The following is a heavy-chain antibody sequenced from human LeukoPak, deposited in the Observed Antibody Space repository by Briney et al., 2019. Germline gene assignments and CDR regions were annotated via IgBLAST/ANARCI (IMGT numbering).Heavy chain of an antibody. Sequence: GGSLRLSCAASGLIFSDYEMNWVRQAPGKGLEWLLHISTSGSIIHYGDSVKGRFTISRDNAKNSLYLQMNSLRAEDTALYFCARDATTDVGTVYMDVWGKGTTVTISS. CDR3: ARDATTDVGTVYMDV. J-gene: IGHJ6*03. CDR2: ISTSGSII. V-gene: IGHV3-48*03. CDR1: GLIFSDYE. D-gene: IGHD4-17*01.